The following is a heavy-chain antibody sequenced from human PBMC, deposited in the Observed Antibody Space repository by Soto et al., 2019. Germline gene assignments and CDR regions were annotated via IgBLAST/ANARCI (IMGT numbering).Heavy chain of an antibody. CDR3: ARGSDSAKVGY. D-gene: IGHD3-10*01. CDR1: GGSFSGCC. J-gene: IGHJ4*02. CDR2: ISHDEGT. V-gene: IGHV4-34*02. Sequence: QVQLQQWGAGLLKPSETLSLTCAVYGGSFSGCCWSWIRQPPGKGLEWIGEISHDEGTNYNPSLKSRVTLSLDTSKNQFSLKLSAVTAADTGVYYCARGSDSAKVGYWGQGPLVTVSS.